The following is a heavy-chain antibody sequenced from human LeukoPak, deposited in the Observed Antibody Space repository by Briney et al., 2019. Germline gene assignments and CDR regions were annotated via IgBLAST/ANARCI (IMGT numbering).Heavy chain of an antibody. J-gene: IGHJ4*02. CDR2: IYYTGGT. CDR1: GDSISNYY. D-gene: IGHD3-10*01. CDR3: ARDTYGSGSYLDS. Sequence: SETLSLTCTVSGDSISNYYWSWIRQSPGKGLEWIGYIYYTGGTKYNPSLTSRVTISVDTSKNQFSLKLSSVTAADTAVYYCARDTYGSGSYLDSWGQGTLVIVSS. V-gene: IGHV4-59*01.